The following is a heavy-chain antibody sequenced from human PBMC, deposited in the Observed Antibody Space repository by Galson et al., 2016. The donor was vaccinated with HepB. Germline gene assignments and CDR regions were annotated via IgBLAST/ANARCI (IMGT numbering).Heavy chain of an antibody. CDR2: INHSGST. J-gene: IGHJ4*02. CDR1: GGSFSGYY. CDR3: ARGNPRGDY. V-gene: IGHV4-34*01. Sequence: SETLSLTCAVYGGSFSGYYWSWIRQPPGKGLEWIGEINHSGSTNYNPSLKSRVTISVDTSKKQSSLNLSSVTAADTAVYYCARGNPRGDYWGQGTLVTVSS. D-gene: IGHD1-26*01.